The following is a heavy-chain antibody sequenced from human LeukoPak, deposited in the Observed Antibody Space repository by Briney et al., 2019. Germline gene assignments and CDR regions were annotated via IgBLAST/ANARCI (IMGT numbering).Heavy chain of an antibody. CDR2: ISSSSSYI. D-gene: IGHD2-2*01. V-gene: IGHV3-21*01. Sequence: GGSLRLSCAASGFTFNTYTMNWVRQAPGKGLEWVSSISSSSSYIYYADSVKGRFTISRDNAKNSLYLQMNSLRAEDTAVYYCVRVAGYCSSTSNCYSDYWGQGTLVTVSS. CDR1: GFTFNTYT. J-gene: IGHJ4*02. CDR3: VRVAGYCSSTSNCYSDY.